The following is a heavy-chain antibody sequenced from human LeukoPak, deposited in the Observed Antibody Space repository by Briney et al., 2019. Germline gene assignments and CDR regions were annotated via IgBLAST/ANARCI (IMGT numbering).Heavy chain of an antibody. CDR1: GYTLTELS. Sequence: ASVKVSCKVSGYTLTELSIHWVRQAPGKGLEWMGGFDPEDGETIYAQKFQGRVTMTEDTSTDTAYMELSSLRSEDTAVYYCATDGYSSSWTDYYYYMDVWGKGTTATVSS. V-gene: IGHV1-24*01. J-gene: IGHJ6*03. D-gene: IGHD6-13*01. CDR3: ATDGYSSSWTDYYYYMDV. CDR2: FDPEDGET.